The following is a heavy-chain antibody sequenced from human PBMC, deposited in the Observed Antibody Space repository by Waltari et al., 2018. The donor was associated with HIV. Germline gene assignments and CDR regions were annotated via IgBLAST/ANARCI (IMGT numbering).Heavy chain of an antibody. D-gene: IGHD3-22*01. CDR2: INGGTTGT. Sequence: EVQLLESGGDFQQPGGSLRLSCAASGFMFSRSAISWVRQAPGRGLEWVSSINGGTTGTFYAYSVKGRFTISRDSSKNTLYLQMNSLRAEDTAVYYCAKDRSYDSSGYFDYWGEGTLVTVSS. V-gene: IGHV3-23*01. CDR1: GFMFSRSA. CDR3: AKDRSYDSSGYFDY. J-gene: IGHJ4*02.